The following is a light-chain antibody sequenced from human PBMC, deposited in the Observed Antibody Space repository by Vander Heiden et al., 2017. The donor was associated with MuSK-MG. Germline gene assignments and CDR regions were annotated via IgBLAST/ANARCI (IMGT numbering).Light chain of an antibody. CDR3: QIWDISSDHYV. CDR1: NIGSKT. CDR2: DDT. Sequence: FVLTQPPSVSVAPGQTARISCAGDNIGSKTVHWYQHKPGQAPVLVVHDDTDRPSGIPERFSGSNSEKSATLTIIRVEAGDEADYYCQIWDISSDHYVFGTGTKLTVL. V-gene: IGLV3-21*02. J-gene: IGLJ1*01.